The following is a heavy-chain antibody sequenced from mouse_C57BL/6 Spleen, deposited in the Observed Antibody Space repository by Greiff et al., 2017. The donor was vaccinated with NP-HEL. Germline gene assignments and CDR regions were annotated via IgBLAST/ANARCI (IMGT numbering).Heavy chain of an antibody. J-gene: IGHJ1*03. CDR2: ISSGSSTI. D-gene: IGHD1-1*01. V-gene: IGHV5-17*01. CDR1: GFTFSDYG. CDR3: ATYYGSSYWYFDV. Sequence: EVQRVESGGGLVKPGGSLKLSCAASGFTFSDYGMHWVRQAPEKGLEWVAYISSGSSTIYYADTVKGRFTISRDNAKNTLFLQMTSLRSEDTAMYYCATYYGSSYWYFDVWGTGTTVTVSS.